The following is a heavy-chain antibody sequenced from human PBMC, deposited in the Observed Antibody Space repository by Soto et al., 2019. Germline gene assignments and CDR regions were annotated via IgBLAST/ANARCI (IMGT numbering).Heavy chain of an antibody. CDR1: GFTFSSYA. Sequence: EVHLLESGGGLVLPGVSLRLSCAGSGFTFSSYAMSWVRQAPGKGLEWVSAISSVGSSTYYADSVKGRFIISRDNSENTLYLQVNSLRAEDTAIYYCTKDREFTYYDLWSGYYAFDSWGQGTLVTVSS. D-gene: IGHD3-3*01. CDR3: TKDREFTYYDLWSGYYAFDS. J-gene: IGHJ4*02. V-gene: IGHV3-23*01. CDR2: ISSVGSST.